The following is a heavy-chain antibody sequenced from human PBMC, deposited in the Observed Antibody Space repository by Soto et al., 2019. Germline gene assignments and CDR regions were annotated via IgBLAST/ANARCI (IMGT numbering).Heavy chain of an antibody. CDR3: ARDQGVVIIMDY. J-gene: IGHJ4*02. V-gene: IGHV3-33*01. CDR2: IWYDGSSK. Sequence: AGGSLRLSCAASGFTFRNHAMHWVRQAPGKGLEWVALIWYDGSSKYYADSVKGRFTISRDNSKNTLHLEMNSLRAEDTAIYYCARDQGVVIIMDYWGQGTLVTVSS. CDR1: GFTFRNHA. D-gene: IGHD2-8*01.